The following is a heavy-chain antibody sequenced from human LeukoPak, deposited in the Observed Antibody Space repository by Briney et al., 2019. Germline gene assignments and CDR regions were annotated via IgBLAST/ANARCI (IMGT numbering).Heavy chain of an antibody. V-gene: IGHV3-21*01. CDR1: GFTFSSYS. J-gene: IGHJ4*02. D-gene: IGHD1-7*01. CDR2: ISSSSSYI. Sequence: GGSLRLSCPASGFTFSSYSMNWVRQAPGKGLEWVSSISSSSSYIYYADSVKGRFTISRDNAKNSLYLQMNSLRAEDTAVYYCAILELANFDYWGQGTLVTVSS. CDR3: AILELANFDY.